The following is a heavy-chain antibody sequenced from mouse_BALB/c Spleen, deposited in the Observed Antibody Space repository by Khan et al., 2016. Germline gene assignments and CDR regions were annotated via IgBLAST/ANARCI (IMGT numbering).Heavy chain of an antibody. J-gene: IGHJ4*01. V-gene: IGHV1S135*01. CDR2: IDPYNGDT. D-gene: IGHD2-4*01. Sequence: VQLQQSGPELEKPGASVKLSCKASGYSFTGYNMNWVKQSNGKSLEWIGNIDPYNGDTTYNQKFKGKATLTVEKSYSTDNMQLKSLTSEDSSVSYCARSDDYDDYYVMDYWGPVTSVTVSS. CDR1: GYSFTGYN. CDR3: ARSDDYDDYYVMDY.